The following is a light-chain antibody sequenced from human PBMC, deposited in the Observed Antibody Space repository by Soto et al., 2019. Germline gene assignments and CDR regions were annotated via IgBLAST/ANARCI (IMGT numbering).Light chain of an antibody. CDR3: QAYDSSLSGSYV. V-gene: IGLV1-40*01. J-gene: IGLJ1*01. CDR2: GNS. CDR1: SSNIGAGYD. Sequence: QSVLTQLPSVSGAPGQRVTISCTGSSSNIGAGYDVHWYQQLPGTAPKLLIYGNSIRPSGVPDRFSGSKSGTSASLAITGLQAEDEADYYCQAYDSSLSGSYVFGTGTKLNVL.